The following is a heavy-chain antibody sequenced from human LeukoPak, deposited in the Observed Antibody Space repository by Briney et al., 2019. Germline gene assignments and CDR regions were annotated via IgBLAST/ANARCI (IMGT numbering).Heavy chain of an antibody. CDR3: ASPGGGPTDY. Sequence: SXXLSLTCTVSGSSISSGGYYWGWIRQPPGKGLEWIVSIYYSGSTYYNPSLKSRVTISVETSKNKFSLKLSSVTAADTAVYYCASPGGGPTDYWGQGTLVTVSS. D-gene: IGHD3-16*01. CDR1: GSSISSGGYY. J-gene: IGHJ4*02. CDR2: IYYSGST. V-gene: IGHV4-39*01.